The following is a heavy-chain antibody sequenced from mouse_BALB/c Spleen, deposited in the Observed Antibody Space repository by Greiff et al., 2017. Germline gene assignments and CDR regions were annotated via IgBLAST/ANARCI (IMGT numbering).Heavy chain of an antibody. Sequence: VKVVESGPGLVAPSQSLSITCTVSGFSLTGYGVNWVRQPPGKGLEWLGMIWGDGSTDYNSALKSRLSISKDNSKSQVFLKMNSLQTDDTARYYCARETYYGNYVDAMDYWGQGTSVTVSS. J-gene: IGHJ4*01. CDR1: GFSLTGYG. D-gene: IGHD2-10*01. CDR2: IWGDGST. CDR3: ARETYYGNYVDAMDY. V-gene: IGHV2-6-7*01.